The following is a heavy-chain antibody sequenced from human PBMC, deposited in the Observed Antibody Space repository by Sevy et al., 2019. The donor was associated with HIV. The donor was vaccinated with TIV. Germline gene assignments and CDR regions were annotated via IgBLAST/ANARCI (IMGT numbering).Heavy chain of an antibody. CDR2: FDLEDGET. J-gene: IGHJ4*02. CDR3: ATTKDYYENSGDPFDY. D-gene: IGHD3-22*01. CDR1: GYTLTKLS. V-gene: IGHV1-24*01. Sequence: ASVKVSCKVSGYTLTKLSMHWVRQAPGKGLEWMGTFDLEDGETIYAQKFQGRVTMTEDTSTDTAYMELSSLRSEDTAVYYCATTKDYYENSGDPFDYWGQGTLVTVSS.